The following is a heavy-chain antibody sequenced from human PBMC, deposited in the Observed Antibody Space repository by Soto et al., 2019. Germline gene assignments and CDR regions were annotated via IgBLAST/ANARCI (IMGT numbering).Heavy chain of an antibody. CDR1: GGSFSGYY. CDR2: INQSGST. J-gene: IGHJ6*03. Sequence: PAETLSLTCAVYGGSFSGYYWSWIRQPPGKGLEWIGEINQSGSTNYNPSLKSRVTISVDTSKSQFSLKLSSVTAADTAIYYCARGVSNYDFWSGYSHYYYYMDVWGKGTTVTVSS. D-gene: IGHD3-3*01. CDR3: ARGVSNYDFWSGYSHYYYYMDV. V-gene: IGHV4-34*01.